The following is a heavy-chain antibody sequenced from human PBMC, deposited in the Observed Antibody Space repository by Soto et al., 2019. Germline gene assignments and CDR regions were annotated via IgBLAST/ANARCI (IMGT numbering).Heavy chain of an antibody. D-gene: IGHD6-13*01. CDR1: GYTFTSYD. Sequence: ASLKVSCKASGYTFTSYDINWVRQATGQGLEWMGWMNPNSGNTGYAQKFQGRVTMTRNTSISTAYMELSSLRSEDTAVYYCARVAYSSSWYYSGSYPYSYYYGMAVWGQGTTVTVSS. J-gene: IGHJ6*02. V-gene: IGHV1-8*01. CDR3: ARVAYSSSWYYSGSYPYSYYYGMAV. CDR2: MNPNSGNT.